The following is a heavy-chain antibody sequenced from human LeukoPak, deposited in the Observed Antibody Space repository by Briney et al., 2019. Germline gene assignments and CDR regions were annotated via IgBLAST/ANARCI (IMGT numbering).Heavy chain of an antibody. D-gene: IGHD3-9*01. CDR1: GGSFSGYY. Sequence: SETLSLTCAVYGGSFSGYYWSWIRQPPGKGLERSGEINHSGSTNYNPSLKRGVTISVETCKNKFSLKMRAVTAADPAVYYCARGPLNYDILTGYYFPLPYGMDVWGQGTTVTVSS. J-gene: IGHJ6*02. V-gene: IGHV4-34*01. CDR3: ARGPLNYDILTGYYFPLPYGMDV. CDR2: INHSGST.